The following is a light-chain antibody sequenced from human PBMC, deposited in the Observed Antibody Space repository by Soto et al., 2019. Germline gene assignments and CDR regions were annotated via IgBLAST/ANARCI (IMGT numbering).Light chain of an antibody. CDR2: GTS. Sequence: EIVMTQSPATLSLSPGERATLSCRASQSVNSNLAWYQQKAGQAPRLLIYGTSTRATGIPARFSGSGSGTDFTLTISSLQPEDFATYSCQQSYNSPQTFGRGTKVDIK. CDR1: QSVNSN. CDR3: QQSYNSPQT. V-gene: IGKV3-15*01. J-gene: IGKJ1*01.